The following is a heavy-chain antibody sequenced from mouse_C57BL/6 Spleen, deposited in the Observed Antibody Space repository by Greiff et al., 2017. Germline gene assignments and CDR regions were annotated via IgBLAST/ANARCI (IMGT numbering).Heavy chain of an antibody. CDR3: ARCSYGFQTWFAY. V-gene: IGHV14-2*01. CDR2: IDPEDGAT. CDR1: GFNIKDYY. Sequence: EVKLQESGAELVKPGASVKLSCTASGFNIKDYYMHWVKQRTEQGLEWIGRIDPEDGATKYAPKFQGKDTITSDTSSNTAYLQLSSLTSEDTAVYYCARCSYGFQTWFAYWGQGTLVTVSA. D-gene: IGHD2-2*01. J-gene: IGHJ3*01.